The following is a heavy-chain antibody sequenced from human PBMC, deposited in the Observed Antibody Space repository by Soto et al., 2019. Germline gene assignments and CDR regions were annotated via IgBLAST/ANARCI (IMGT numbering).Heavy chain of an antibody. Sequence: ASVKGSCKASGYTFTGDGISWVRQAPGQGLEWMGWISAYNGNTNYAQKLQGRVTMTTDTSTSTAYMELRSLRSDDTAVYYCARDRYYDSSGYPDYWGQGTLVTVSS. V-gene: IGHV1-18*01. D-gene: IGHD3-22*01. CDR1: GYTFTGDG. CDR2: ISAYNGNT. CDR3: ARDRYYDSSGYPDY. J-gene: IGHJ4*02.